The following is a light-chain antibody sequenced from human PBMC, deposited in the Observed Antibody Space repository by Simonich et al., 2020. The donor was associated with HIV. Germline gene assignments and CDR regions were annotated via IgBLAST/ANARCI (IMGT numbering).Light chain of an antibody. Sequence: DIVMTQSPDSLAVSLGERATINCKSSQSVLYSSNNKNYLAWYQQKPGTPPKPLIYWASTRESGVPDRFSGSGSGTDFTLTISSLQAEDVAVYYCQQYYSTPFTFGPGTKVDIK. CDR3: QQYYSTPFT. V-gene: IGKV4-1*01. CDR1: QSVLYSSNNKNY. CDR2: WAS. J-gene: IGKJ3*01.